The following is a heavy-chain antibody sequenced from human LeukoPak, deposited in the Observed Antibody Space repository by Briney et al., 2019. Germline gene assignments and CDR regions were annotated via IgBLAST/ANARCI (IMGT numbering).Heavy chain of an antibody. D-gene: IGHD3-16*01. J-gene: IGHJ6*03. V-gene: IGHV4-34*01. CDR2: INHSGST. Sequence: GSLRLSCVASGFTFSNYWMSWIRQPPGKGLEWIGEINHSGSTNYNPSLKSRVTISVDTSKNQFSLKLSSVTAADTAVYYCARHYLGPGYMDVWGKGTTVTISS. CDR3: ARHYLGPGYMDV. CDR1: GFTFSNYW.